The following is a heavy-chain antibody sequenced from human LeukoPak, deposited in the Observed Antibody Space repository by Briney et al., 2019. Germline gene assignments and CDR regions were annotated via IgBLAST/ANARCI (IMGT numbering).Heavy chain of an antibody. V-gene: IGHV4-39*01. CDR1: GGSVSSSNYY. J-gene: IGHJ4*02. Sequence: SETLSLTCTVSGGSVSSSNYYWGWIRQPPGKGLEWIGSINYSGSTYYNPSLKSRVTISVDTSKNQFSLKLSSVTAADTAVYYCARLPTVTFFDYWGQGTLVTVSS. D-gene: IGHD4-17*01. CDR2: INYSGST. CDR3: ARLPTVTFFDY.